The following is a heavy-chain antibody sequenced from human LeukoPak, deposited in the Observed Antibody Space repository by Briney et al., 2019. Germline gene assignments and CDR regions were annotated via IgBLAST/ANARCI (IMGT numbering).Heavy chain of an antibody. CDR2: ISAYNGNT. CDR3: ASGLDYYYYGMDV. CDR1: GYTFTSYD. J-gene: IGHJ6*02. D-gene: IGHD3-16*01. Sequence: ASVKVSCKASGYTFTSYDISWVRQAPGQGLEWMGWISAYNGNTNYAQKLQGRVTMATDTSTSTAYMELRSLRSDDTAVYYCASGLDYYYYGMDVWGQGTTVTVSS. V-gene: IGHV1-18*01.